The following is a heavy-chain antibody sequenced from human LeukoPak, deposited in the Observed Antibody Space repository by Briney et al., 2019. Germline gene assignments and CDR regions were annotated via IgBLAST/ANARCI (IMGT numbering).Heavy chain of an antibody. Sequence: ASVKVSCKASGYSFTTHGISWVRQAPGQGLEWMGWISSYSTYTTYAQKFQGRVTMTTDTSTSTGYLELRSLRSDDTAVYYCARDSRAVTTYFRFHWFAPWGQGTLVTVSS. CDR1: GYSFTTHG. J-gene: IGHJ5*02. V-gene: IGHV1-18*01. CDR2: ISSYSTYT. D-gene: IGHD4-11*01. CDR3: ARDSRAVTTYFRFHWFAP.